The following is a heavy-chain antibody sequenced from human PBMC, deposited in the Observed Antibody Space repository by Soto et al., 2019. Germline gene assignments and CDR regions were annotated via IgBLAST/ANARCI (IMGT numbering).Heavy chain of an antibody. Sequence: GESLKISCKGSGYSFTSYWISWVRQMPGEGLEWMGRIDPSDSYTNYSPSFQGHVTISADKSISTAYLQWSSLKASDTAMYYCAREVGIAAAQGAFDIWGQGTMVTVSS. CDR3: AREVGIAAAQGAFDI. CDR2: IDPSDSYT. CDR1: GYSFTSYW. D-gene: IGHD6-13*01. V-gene: IGHV5-10-1*01. J-gene: IGHJ3*02.